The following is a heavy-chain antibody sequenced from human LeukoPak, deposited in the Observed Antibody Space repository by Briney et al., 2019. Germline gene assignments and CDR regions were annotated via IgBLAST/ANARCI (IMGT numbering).Heavy chain of an antibody. CDR2: INHSGST. CDR3: ARGVRGLLSPPIQLRLAYYFDY. CDR1: GGSFSGYY. V-gene: IGHV4-34*01. Sequence: SETLSLTCAVYGGSFSGYYWSWIRQPPGKGLEWIGEINHSGSTNYNPSLKSRVTISVDTSKNQFSLKLSSVTAADTAVYYCARGVRGLLSPPIQLRLAYYFDYWGQGTLVTVSS. D-gene: IGHD5-18*01. J-gene: IGHJ4*02.